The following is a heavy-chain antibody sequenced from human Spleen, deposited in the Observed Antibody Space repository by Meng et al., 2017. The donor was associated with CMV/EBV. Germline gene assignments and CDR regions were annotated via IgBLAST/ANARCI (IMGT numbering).Heavy chain of an antibody. Sequence: APLLQRGPGLWKPSETLALPGVVYGASLSGYYSSWVSQPPVKALEWMGAINHSGSTNYNPSLKSRVTISVTPSKNQFSLKLSSVTAADTAVNSCATSPGDGGTMGYWGQGTLVTVSS. V-gene: IGHV4-34*01. D-gene: IGHD4/OR15-4a*01. CDR2: INHSGST. CDR3: ATSPGDGGTMGY. CDR1: GASLSGYY. J-gene: IGHJ4*02.